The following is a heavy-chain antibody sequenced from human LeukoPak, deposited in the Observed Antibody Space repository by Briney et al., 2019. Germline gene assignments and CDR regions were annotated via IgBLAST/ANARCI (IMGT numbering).Heavy chain of an antibody. D-gene: IGHD2-2*01. CDR3: ARDDGCSSTSCPYDAFDI. CDR2: IYYSGST. Sequence: PSETLSLTCTVSGGSISSYYWSWIRQPPGKGLEWIGYIYYSGSTNYNPSLKSRVTISVDTSENQFSLKLSSVTAADTAVYYCARDDGCSSTSCPYDAFDIWGQGTMVTVSS. CDR1: GGSISSYY. V-gene: IGHV4-59*12. J-gene: IGHJ3*02.